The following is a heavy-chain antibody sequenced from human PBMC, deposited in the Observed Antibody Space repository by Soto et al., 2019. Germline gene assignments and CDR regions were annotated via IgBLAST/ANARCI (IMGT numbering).Heavy chain of an antibody. D-gene: IGHD3-22*01. CDR1: GFTFSSYA. CDR2: ISGSGGST. J-gene: IGHJ4*02. Sequence: VGSLRLSCAASGFTFSSYAMSWFRQAPGKELEWVSAISGSGGSTYYADSVKGRFTISRDNSKNTLYLQMNSLRAEDTALYYCAKDTPPSYYYDSAIFDYWGQGTLVTVSS. CDR3: AKDTPPSYYYDSAIFDY. V-gene: IGHV3-23*01.